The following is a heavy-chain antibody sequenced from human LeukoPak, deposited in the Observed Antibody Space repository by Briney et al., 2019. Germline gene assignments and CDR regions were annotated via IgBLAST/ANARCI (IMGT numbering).Heavy chain of an antibody. V-gene: IGHV1-2*02. J-gene: IGHJ4*02. CDR2: INPNSGGA. Sequence: GASVKVSCKASGYTFTSYGISWVRQAPGQGLEWMGWINPNSGGANYAQKFQGRVTMTRDTSISTAYMELSRLRSDDTAVYYCARGPSTTVTNRNYFDYWGQGTLVTVSS. CDR3: ARGPSTTVTNRNYFDY. D-gene: IGHD4-11*01. CDR1: GYTFTSYG.